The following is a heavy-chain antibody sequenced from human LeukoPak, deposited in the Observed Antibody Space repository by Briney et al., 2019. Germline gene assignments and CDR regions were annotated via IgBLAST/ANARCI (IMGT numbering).Heavy chain of an antibody. CDR1: GYTFTSYG. V-gene: IGHV1-18*01. D-gene: IGHD5-12*01. Sequence: GASVKVSCKASGYTFTSYGISWVRQAPGQGLEWMGWISACNGNTNYAQKLQGRVTMTTDTSTSTAYMELRSLRSDDTAVYYCARARGYSGYDSFTRGNYYYYYGMDVWGQGTTVTVSS. CDR2: ISACNGNT. CDR3: ARARGYSGYDSFTRGNYYYYYGMDV. J-gene: IGHJ6*02.